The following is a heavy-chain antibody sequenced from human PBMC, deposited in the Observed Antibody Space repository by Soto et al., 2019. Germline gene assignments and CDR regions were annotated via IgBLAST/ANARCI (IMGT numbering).Heavy chain of an antibody. Sequence: SETLSLTCAVYGGSFSGYYWSWIRQPPGKGLEWIGEINHSGSTNYNPSLKSRVTISVDTSKNQFSLKLSSVTAADTAVYYCARAGFSGYSYGPADYWGQGTLVTVSS. J-gene: IGHJ4*02. CDR2: INHSGST. CDR3: ARAGFSGYSYGPADY. V-gene: IGHV4-34*01. CDR1: GGSFSGYY. D-gene: IGHD5-18*01.